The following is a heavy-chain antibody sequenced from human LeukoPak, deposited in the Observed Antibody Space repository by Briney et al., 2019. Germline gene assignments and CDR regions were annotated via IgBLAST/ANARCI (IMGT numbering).Heavy chain of an antibody. D-gene: IGHD6-19*01. CDR3: ARKTAGTFDY. V-gene: IGHV4-34*01. CDR2: INHSGST. J-gene: IGHJ4*02. CDR1: GGSFSGYY. Sequence: SETLSLTCAVYGGSFSGYYWSWIRQPPGKGLEWIGEINHSGSTNYNPSLKSRVTISVDTSKNQFSLKLSSVAAADTAVYYCARKTAGTFDYWGQGTLVTVSS.